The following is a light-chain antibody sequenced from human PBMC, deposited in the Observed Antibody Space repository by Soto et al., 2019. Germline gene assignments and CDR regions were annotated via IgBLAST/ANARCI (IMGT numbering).Light chain of an antibody. CDR2: DAS. V-gene: IGKV1-5*01. J-gene: IGKJ1*01. CDR1: QSISTW. Sequence: DIQMTQSPSSLSASVGARVPITCRASQSISTWLAWYQQKPGKAPKLVIYDASSLKSGVPSRFSGSGSGTEFTLTISRLQPDDFATYYCQQYNSYRWTFGQGTKVDIK. CDR3: QQYNSYRWT.